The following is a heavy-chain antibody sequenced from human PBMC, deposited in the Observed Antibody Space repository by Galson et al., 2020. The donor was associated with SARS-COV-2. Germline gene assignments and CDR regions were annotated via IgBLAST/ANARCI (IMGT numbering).Heavy chain of an antibody. V-gene: IGHV2-5*02. D-gene: IGHD2-15*01. Sequence: SGPTLVKPTQTLTLTCTFSGFSLSDNGVGVGWIRQPPGKALEWLALINWDDDKRYRPSLKSRLTVTKDTFKNQVVLTMTNMDPVDTATYYCAPRRGSYCSGGSCSGTFDYWGQGTLVTVSS. CDR2: INWDDDK. CDR1: GFSLSDNGVG. CDR3: APRRGSYCSGGSCSGTFDY. J-gene: IGHJ4*02.